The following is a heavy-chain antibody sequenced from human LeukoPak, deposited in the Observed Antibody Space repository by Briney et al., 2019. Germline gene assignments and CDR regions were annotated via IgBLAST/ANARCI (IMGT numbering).Heavy chain of an antibody. CDR2: IYPDDSDT. CDR1: GYSLTSYW. J-gene: IGHJ3*02. CDR3: ARRRDNTAGAFDI. V-gene: IGHV5-51*01. D-gene: IGHD5-18*01. Sequence: GESLKISCKGSGYSLTSYWIGWVRQMPGKGLEWMGIIYPDDSDTRYSPSFQGQVTISADKSISTAYLQWSSLKASDTAMYYCARRRDNTAGAFDIWGQGTMVTVSS.